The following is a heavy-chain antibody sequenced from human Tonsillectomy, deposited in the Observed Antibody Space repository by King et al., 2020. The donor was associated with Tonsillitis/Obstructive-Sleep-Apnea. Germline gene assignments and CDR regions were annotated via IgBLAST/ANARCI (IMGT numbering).Heavy chain of an antibody. CDR1: GFTFSSYA. D-gene: IGHD3-3*01. V-gene: IGHV3-30*01. CDR2: ISYDGSNK. J-gene: IGHJ6*03. CDR3: ARDHYDFWSVYQGYYYYYMDV. Sequence: VQLVESGGGVVQPGRSLRLSCAASGFTFSSYAMYWVRQAPGKGLEWVAVISYDGSNKYYADSVKGRFTISRDNSKNTRYLQRNSLRAEDTAVYYCARDHYDFWSVYQGYYYYYMDVWGKGTTVTVSS.